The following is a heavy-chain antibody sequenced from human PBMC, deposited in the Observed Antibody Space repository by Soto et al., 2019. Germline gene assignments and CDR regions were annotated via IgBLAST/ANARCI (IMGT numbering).Heavy chain of an antibody. D-gene: IGHD3-9*01. J-gene: IGHJ4*02. CDR2: ISAYNGNT. CDR3: ARYTYDILTGYYNTRGYSGYDYGYYFDY. V-gene: IGHV1-18*01. Sequence: GASVKVSCKASGYTFTSYGISWVRQAPGQGLEWMGWISAYNGNTNYAQKLQGRVTMTTDTSTSTAYMELRSLRSDDTAVYYCARYTYDILTGYYNTRGYSGYDYGYYFDYWGQGTLVTVSS. CDR1: GYTFTSYG.